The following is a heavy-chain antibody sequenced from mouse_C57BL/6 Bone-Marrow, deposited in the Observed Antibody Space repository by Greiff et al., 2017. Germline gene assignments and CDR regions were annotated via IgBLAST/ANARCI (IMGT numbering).Heavy chain of an antibody. V-gene: IGHV1-81*01. J-gene: IGHJ1*03. CDR3: DFTTVVANWSLDV. CDR2: IYPRGGYT. CDR1: GYTFTSYG. D-gene: IGHD1-1*01. Sequence: QVQLQQPGAELARPGASVKLSCKASGYTFTSYGIRWVKPRTGQGLEWIGEIYPRGGYTYYNEKFKGKATLTADKSSSTAYMELRSLTSEDSAVXFWDFTTVVANWSLDVWGTGTTVTVSS.